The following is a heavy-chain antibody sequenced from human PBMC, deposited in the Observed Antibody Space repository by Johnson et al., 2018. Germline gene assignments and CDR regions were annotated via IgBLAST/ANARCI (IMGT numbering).Heavy chain of an antibody. CDR2: ISRNGDST. J-gene: IGHJ1*01. CDR3: SRDTSGYSYAYIQY. D-gene: IGHD3-22*01. V-gene: IGHV3-64*01. Sequence: VQLVESGGGLVQPGGSLRLSCAASGFTFSTYAMHWVRQAPGKGLEYVSTISRNGDSTYYANAVKGRFTISRDNSKTTVYLQMASLRDADMAVYYGSRDTSGYSYAYIQYWGQGTLVTVSS. CDR1: GFTFSTYA.